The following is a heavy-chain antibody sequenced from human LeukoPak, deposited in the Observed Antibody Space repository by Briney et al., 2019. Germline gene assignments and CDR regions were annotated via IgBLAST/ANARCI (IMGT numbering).Heavy chain of an antibody. J-gene: IGHJ6*03. V-gene: IGHV1-69*05. CDR1: GGTFSSYA. CDR3: ARSPLRAARPPYYYMDV. Sequence: ASVKVSCKASGGTFSSYAISWVRQAPGQGLEWMGGIIPIFGTANYAQKFQSRVRITTDESTSTAYMELSSLRSEDTAVYYCARSPLRAARPPYYYMDVWGKGITVTVSS. D-gene: IGHD6-6*01. CDR2: IIPIFGTA.